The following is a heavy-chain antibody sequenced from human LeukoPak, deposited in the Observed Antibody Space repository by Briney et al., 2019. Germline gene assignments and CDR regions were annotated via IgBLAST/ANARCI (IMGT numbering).Heavy chain of an antibody. V-gene: IGHV3-21*01. J-gene: IGHJ4*02. CDR2: ISSSSSYI. CDR1: GFPFSSYS. D-gene: IGHD6-19*01. CDR3: ARGRAVAGTGYGY. Sequence: GGSLRLSCAASGFPFSSYSMNWVRQAPGKGLEWVSSISSSSSYIYYADSVKGRFTISRDNAKNSLYLQMNSLRAEDTAVYYCARGRAVAGTGYGYWGQGTLVTVSS.